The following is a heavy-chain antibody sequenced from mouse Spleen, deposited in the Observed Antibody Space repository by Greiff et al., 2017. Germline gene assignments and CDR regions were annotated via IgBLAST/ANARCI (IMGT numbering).Heavy chain of an antibody. CDR1: GYTFTSYG. CDR2: IYPRSGNT. V-gene: IGHV1-81*01. CDR3: ARRITTDGCFAY. Sequence: VQLQQSGAELARPGASVKLSCKASGYTFTSYGISWVKQRTGQGLEWIGEIYPRSGNTYYNEKFKGKATLTADKSSSTAYMELRSLTSEDSAVYFCARRITTDGCFAYWGQGTLVTVSA. J-gene: IGHJ3*01. D-gene: IGHD1-1*01.